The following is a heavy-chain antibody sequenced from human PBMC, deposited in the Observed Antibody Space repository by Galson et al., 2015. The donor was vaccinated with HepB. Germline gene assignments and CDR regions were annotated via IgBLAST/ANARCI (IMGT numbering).Heavy chain of an antibody. CDR1: GFTVGNAW. D-gene: IGHD2-2*01. J-gene: IGHJ4*02. CDR2: IKSKTDGGTT. CDR3: TAAPAAYDY. Sequence: ALRLSGAASGFTVGNAWMSWVRQAPGTGLEWVGRIKSKTDGGTTDYAAPVKGRFTISRDDSKNTLYLQMNSLKTEDTAVYYCTAAPAAYDYWGQGTLVTVSS. V-gene: IGHV3-15*01.